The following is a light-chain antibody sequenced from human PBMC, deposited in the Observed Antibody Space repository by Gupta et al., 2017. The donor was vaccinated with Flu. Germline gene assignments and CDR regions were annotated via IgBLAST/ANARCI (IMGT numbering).Light chain of an antibody. CDR3: QQRNYPLT. CDR1: QSVSSY. V-gene: IGKV3-11*01. Sequence: EIVLTQSPATLSLSPGERATLSCRASQSVSSYLAWYQQKPGQATRLLIYDASNRATGILARFSGSGSGTYISLTISSVAPEYFAVYYCQQRNYPLTFGQGTKLEIK. J-gene: IGKJ2*01. CDR2: DAS.